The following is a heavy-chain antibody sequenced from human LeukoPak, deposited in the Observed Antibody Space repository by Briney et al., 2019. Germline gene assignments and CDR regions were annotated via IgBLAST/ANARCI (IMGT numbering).Heavy chain of an antibody. V-gene: IGHV1-69*13. D-gene: IGHD4-17*01. CDR1: GGTFSSYA. CDR2: IIPIFGTA. CDR3: ARGDYGDYQYYFDY. J-gene: IGHJ4*02. Sequence: ASVKVSCKASGGTFSSYAISWVRQAPGQGLEWMGGIIPIFGTANYAQKFQGRVTITADESTSTAYMELSSLRSEDTAVYYCARGDYGDYQYYFDYRGQGTLVTVSS.